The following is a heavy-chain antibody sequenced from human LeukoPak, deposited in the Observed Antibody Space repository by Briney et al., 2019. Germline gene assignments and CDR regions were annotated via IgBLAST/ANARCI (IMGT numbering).Heavy chain of an antibody. Sequence: SETLSLTCTVSGASISSSSYYWDWIRQSPGKGLEWIGYIYYSGSTNYNLSLKSRVTISVDTSKNQFSLKLSSVTAADTAVYYCARQHSSSWSYYFDYWGQGTLVTVSS. CDR2: IYYSGST. CDR3: ARQHSSSWSYYFDY. J-gene: IGHJ4*02. V-gene: IGHV4-61*05. D-gene: IGHD6-13*01. CDR1: GASISSSSYY.